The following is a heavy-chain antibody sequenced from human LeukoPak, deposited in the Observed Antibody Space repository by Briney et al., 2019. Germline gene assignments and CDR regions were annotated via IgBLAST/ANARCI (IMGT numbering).Heavy chain of an antibody. CDR2: IKTKTDGGTT. CDR1: GFTFSNAW. J-gene: IGHJ4*02. CDR3: TTVDAAGPLDY. V-gene: IGHV3-15*01. D-gene: IGHD5-18*01. Sequence: PGGSLRLSCAVSGFTFSNAWMSWVRQAPGKGLEWVGRIKTKTDGGTTGYAAPVKGRFTISRDDSKNALYLQMNSLKTEDTAVYYCTTVDAAGPLDYWGQGTLVTVSS.